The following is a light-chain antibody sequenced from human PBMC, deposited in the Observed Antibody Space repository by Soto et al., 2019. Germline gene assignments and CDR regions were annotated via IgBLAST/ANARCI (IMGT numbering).Light chain of an antibody. CDR2: SNN. CDR1: SSNIGSNT. Sequence: SVLTEPPSASGTPGQRVTIYCSGSSSNIGSNTVNWYQQLPGTAPKLLIYSNNQRPSGVPDRFSGSKSGTSASLAISGLQSEDEADYYCAAWDDSLNGNYVFGTGTKLTVL. V-gene: IGLV1-44*01. J-gene: IGLJ1*01. CDR3: AAWDDSLNGNYV.